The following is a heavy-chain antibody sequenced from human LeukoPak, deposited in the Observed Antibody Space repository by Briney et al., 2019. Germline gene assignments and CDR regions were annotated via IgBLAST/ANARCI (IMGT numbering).Heavy chain of an antibody. Sequence: GGSLRLSCAASGFTFSSYEMNWVRQAPGKGLEWVSYISSSGSTIYYADSVKGRFTISRDNAKNSLYLQMNSLRAEDTAVYYCARAITYYYDSSGLRGYFDYWGQGTLVTVSS. V-gene: IGHV3-48*03. CDR1: GFTFSSYE. J-gene: IGHJ4*02. D-gene: IGHD3-22*01. CDR3: ARAITYYYDSSGLRGYFDY. CDR2: ISSSGSTI.